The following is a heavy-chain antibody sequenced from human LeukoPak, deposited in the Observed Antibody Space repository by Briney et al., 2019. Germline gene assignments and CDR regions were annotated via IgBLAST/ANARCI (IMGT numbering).Heavy chain of an antibody. CDR3: ARYSGYPIDAFDI. J-gene: IGHJ3*02. CDR2: IYYSGST. CDR1: GGSISSYY. V-gene: IGHV4-59*01. D-gene: IGHD5-12*01. Sequence: PSETLSLTCTVFGGSISSYYWSWIRQPPGKGLEWIGYIYYSGSTNYNPSLKSRVTISVDTSKNQFSLKLSSVTAADTAVYYCARYSGYPIDAFDIWGQGTMVTVSS.